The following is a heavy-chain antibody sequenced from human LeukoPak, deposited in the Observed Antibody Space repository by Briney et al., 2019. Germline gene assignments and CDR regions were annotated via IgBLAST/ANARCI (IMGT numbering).Heavy chain of an antibody. CDR3: ARVPYYYGSGLLFDY. CDR2: IYYSGST. J-gene: IGHJ4*02. CDR1: GGSISSGDYY. V-gene: IGHV4-61*08. D-gene: IGHD3-10*01. Sequence: PSETLSLTCTVSGGSISSGDYYWSWIHQPPGKGLEWIGYIYYSGSTNYNPSLKSRVTISVDTSKSQFSLKLSSVTAADTAVYYCARVPYYYGSGLLFDYWGQGTLVTVSS.